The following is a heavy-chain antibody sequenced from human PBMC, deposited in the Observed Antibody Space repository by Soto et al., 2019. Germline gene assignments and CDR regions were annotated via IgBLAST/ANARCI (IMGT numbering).Heavy chain of an antibody. CDR2: ISSSSSYI. V-gene: IGHV3-21*01. CDR3: ARDICSSTSCYLSSYYYYGMDV. Sequence: KPGGSLRLSCAASGFTFSSYSMNWVRQAPGKGLEWVSSISSSSSYIYYADSVKGRFTISRDNAKNSLYLQMNSLRAEDTAVYYCARDICSSTSCYLSSYYYYGMDVWGQGTTVTVSS. J-gene: IGHJ6*02. CDR1: GFTFSSYS. D-gene: IGHD2-2*01.